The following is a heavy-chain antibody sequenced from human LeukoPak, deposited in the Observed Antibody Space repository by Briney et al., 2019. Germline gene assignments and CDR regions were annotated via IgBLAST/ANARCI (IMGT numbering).Heavy chain of an antibody. CDR3: ARGVITMVRGVIYMDV. Sequence: GGSLRLSCAASGFTFSDYYMSWIRQAPGKGLEWASYISSSGSTIYYADSVKGRFTISRDNAKNSLYLQMNSLRAEDTAVYYCARGVITMVRGVIYMDVWGKGTTVTISS. D-gene: IGHD3-10*01. CDR1: GFTFSDYY. CDR2: ISSSGSTI. J-gene: IGHJ6*03. V-gene: IGHV3-11*01.